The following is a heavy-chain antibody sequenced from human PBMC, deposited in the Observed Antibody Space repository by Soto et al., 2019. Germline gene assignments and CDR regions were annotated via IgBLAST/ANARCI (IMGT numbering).Heavy chain of an antibody. D-gene: IGHD1-1*01. CDR3: ARDMKFENEGGYYYYGIDV. J-gene: IGHJ6*02. CDR2: IYYSGTT. CDR1: GGSISSGANY. Sequence: SETLSLTCTVSGGSISSGANYWSWIRQYPGKGLDWIGYIYYSGTTYYNPSLKSRVTISLDTSKNQFSLNLSSVTAADTAVYFCARDMKFENEGGYYYYGIDVWGQGTTVTVYS. V-gene: IGHV4-31*03.